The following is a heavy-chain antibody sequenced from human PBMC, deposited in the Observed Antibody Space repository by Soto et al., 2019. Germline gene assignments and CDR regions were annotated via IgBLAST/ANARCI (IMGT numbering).Heavy chain of an antibody. CDR3: TTDSLFTMILVRFDF. CDR1: GFTFXXXX. J-gene: IGHJ4*01. CDR2: IKSKIDGGTT. V-gene: IGHV3-15*07. Sequence: GGSLRLSCAASGFTFXXXXXXXXXXXXGKGLEWVGRIKSKIDGGTTDFAAPVKGRFAISRDDSTDIVYLQMNSLRPEDTAVYYCTTDSLFTMILVRFDFWGHGTLVTVSS. D-gene: IGHD3-22*01.